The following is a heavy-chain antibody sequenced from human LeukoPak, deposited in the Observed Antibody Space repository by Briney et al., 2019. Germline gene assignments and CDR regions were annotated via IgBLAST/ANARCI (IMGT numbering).Heavy chain of an antibody. V-gene: IGHV3-21*01. CDR2: ISSSSSYI. CDR3: ARGVGLHTFDY. D-gene: IGHD5-24*01. Sequence: GGSLRLSCAASGFTFSNAWMNWVRQAPGKGLEWVSSISSSSSYIYYADSVKGRFTISRDNAKNSLYLQMNSLRAEDTAVYYCARGVGLHTFDYWGQGTLVTVSS. CDR1: GFTFSNAW. J-gene: IGHJ4*02.